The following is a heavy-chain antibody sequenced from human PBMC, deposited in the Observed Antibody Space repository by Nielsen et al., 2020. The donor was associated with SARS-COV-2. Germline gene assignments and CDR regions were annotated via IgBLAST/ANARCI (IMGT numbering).Heavy chain of an antibody. J-gene: IGHJ4*02. V-gene: IGHV4-59*04. CDR1: GGSISSYY. CDR3: ASYLRRPVAVDY. Sequence: GSLRLSCTVSGGSISSYYWSWIRQPPGKGLEWIGEIYHSRSTYYNPSLKSRVTISVDTSKNQFSLKLSSVTAADTAVYYCASYLRRPVAVDYWGQGTLVTVSS. D-gene: IGHD6-19*01. CDR2: IYHSRST.